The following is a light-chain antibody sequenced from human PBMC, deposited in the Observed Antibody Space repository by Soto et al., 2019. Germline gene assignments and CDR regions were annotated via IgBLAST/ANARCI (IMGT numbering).Light chain of an antibody. Sequence: QSALTQPASVSGSPGQSITISCTGSTNDIGRYNYVSWYQQHPAKAPKLLIYEVFNRPSGISNRFSGSKSDNTASLTISGLQAEDEGHYYCSSYTHSSTLGVFGGGTKLTVL. CDR1: TNDIGRYNY. V-gene: IGLV2-14*01. J-gene: IGLJ3*02. CDR2: EVF. CDR3: SSYTHSSTLGV.